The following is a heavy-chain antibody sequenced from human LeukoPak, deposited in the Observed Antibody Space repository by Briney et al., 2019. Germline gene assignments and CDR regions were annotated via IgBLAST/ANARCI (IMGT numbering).Heavy chain of an antibody. CDR3: AREHYSDSTDAFDI. D-gene: IGHD3-22*01. CDR2: ISAYNGDT. V-gene: IGHV1-18*04. CDR1: GFTFTGYS. Sequence: ASVKVSCKASGFTFTGYSMHWVRQAPGQGLEWMGWISAYNGDTNYAQKVKGRVTMTTDTSTRTAYMELRSLRSDDTAVYYCAREHYSDSTDAFDIWGQGTMVTVSS. J-gene: IGHJ3*02.